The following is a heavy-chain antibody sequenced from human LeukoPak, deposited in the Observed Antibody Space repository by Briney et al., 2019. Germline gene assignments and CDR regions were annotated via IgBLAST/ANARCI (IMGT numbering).Heavy chain of an antibody. CDR1: GFTFSDHY. D-gene: IGHD3-16*02. CDR2: TRNKANSYTT. CDR3: TTSLHTFGGVIVTYFDY. Sequence: PPGGSLRLSCAASGFTFSDHYMDWVRQAPGKGLEWVGRTRNKANSYTTEYAASVKGRFTISRDDSKNSLYLQMNSLKTEDTAVYYCTTSLHTFGGVIVTYFDYWGQGTLVTVSS. J-gene: IGHJ4*02. V-gene: IGHV3-72*01.